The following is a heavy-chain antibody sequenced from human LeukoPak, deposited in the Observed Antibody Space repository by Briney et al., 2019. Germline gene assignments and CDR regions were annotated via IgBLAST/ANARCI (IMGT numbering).Heavy chain of an antibody. V-gene: IGHV3-30-3*01. CDR2: ISYDGSNK. Sequence: PGGSLRLSCAASGFTFSSYAMHWVRQAPGKGLEWVAVISYDGSNKYYADSVKGRFTISRDNSKNTLYLQMNSLRAEDTAVYYCARSPYSSSWYRDYFDYWGQGTLVTVSS. J-gene: IGHJ4*02. CDR3: ARSPYSSSWYRDYFDY. D-gene: IGHD6-13*01. CDR1: GFTFSSYA.